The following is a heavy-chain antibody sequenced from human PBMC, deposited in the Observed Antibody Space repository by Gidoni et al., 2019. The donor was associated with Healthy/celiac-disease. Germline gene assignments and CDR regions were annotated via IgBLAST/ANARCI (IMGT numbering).Heavy chain of an antibody. CDR1: GGSFSGYY. V-gene: IGHV4-34*01. Sequence: QVQLQQWGAGLLKPSETLSLTCAVYGGSFSGYYWSWIRQPPGKGLEWIGEINHSGSTNYNPSLKSRVTISVDTSKNQFSLKLSSVTAADTAVYYCARGFDEAKTFDYWGQGTLVTVSS. CDR3: ARGFDEAKTFDY. J-gene: IGHJ4*02. CDR2: INHSGST. D-gene: IGHD3-9*01.